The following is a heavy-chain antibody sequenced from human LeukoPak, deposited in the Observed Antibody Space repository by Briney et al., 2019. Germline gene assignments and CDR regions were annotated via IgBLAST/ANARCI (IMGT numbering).Heavy chain of an antibody. CDR2: FLHSGTT. D-gene: IGHD6-13*01. Sequence: SETLSLTCSVSGGSISSASYYWGWIRQPPGKGLEWIGSFLHSGTTYYNPSLKSRGTISVDTSKNQFSLKLSSVTAADTAVYYCARDAGGAAAGTGLDLWGRGTLVTVSS. V-gene: IGHV4-39*07. J-gene: IGHJ2*01. CDR3: ARDAGGAAAGTGLDL. CDR1: GGSISSASYY.